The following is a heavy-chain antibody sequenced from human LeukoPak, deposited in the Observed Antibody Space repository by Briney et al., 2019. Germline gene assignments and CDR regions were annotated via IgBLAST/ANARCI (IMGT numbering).Heavy chain of an antibody. CDR3: AREGYYCDSSGYSASGPLDI. CDR1: GYTFTGYY. D-gene: IGHD3-22*01. Sequence: ASVKVSCKASGYTFTGYYMHWVRQAPGQGLEWMGWINPNSGGTNYAQKFQGRVTMTRDTSISTAYMELSRLRSDDTAVYYCAREGYYCDSSGYSASGPLDIWGQGTMVTVSS. V-gene: IGHV1-2*02. CDR2: INPNSGGT. J-gene: IGHJ3*02.